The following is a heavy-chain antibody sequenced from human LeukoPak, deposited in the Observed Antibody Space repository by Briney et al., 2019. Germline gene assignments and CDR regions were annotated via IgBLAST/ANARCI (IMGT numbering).Heavy chain of an antibody. CDR2: ISGSSSYI. J-gene: IGHJ4*02. Sequence: GGSLRLSCAASGFTFSSYSMNWVRQAPGKGLEWVSSISGSSSYIYYGDSVKGRFTISRDNSKNTLYLQMNSLRAEDTAVYYCSKWKAIVLVPAARSPIDYWGQGTLVTVSS. D-gene: IGHD2-2*01. CDR1: GFTFSSYS. CDR3: SKWKAIVLVPAARSPIDY. V-gene: IGHV3-21*04.